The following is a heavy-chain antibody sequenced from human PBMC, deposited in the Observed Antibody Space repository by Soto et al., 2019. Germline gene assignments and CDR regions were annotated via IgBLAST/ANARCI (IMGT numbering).Heavy chain of an antibody. CDR3: AKVNPIAVAGYWYFDL. Sequence: EVQLLESGGGLVQPGGSLRLSCGASGFAFKTYAMSWVRQAPGKGLEWVSAISDRGGSTYYADSVKGRFTISRDNSKNTLFLQMSSLRAEDTAVYYCAKVNPIAVAGYWYFDLWGRGTLVTVSS. V-gene: IGHV3-23*01. CDR1: GFAFKTYA. D-gene: IGHD6-19*01. J-gene: IGHJ2*01. CDR2: ISDRGGST.